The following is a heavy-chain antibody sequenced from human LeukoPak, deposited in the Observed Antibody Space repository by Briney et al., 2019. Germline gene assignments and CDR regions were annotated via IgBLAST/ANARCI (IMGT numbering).Heavy chain of an antibody. J-gene: IGHJ4*02. CDR3: AKDSPLRGDGVLDY. Sequence: GGSLRLSCAASGFTFSSYSMNWVRQAPGKGLEWVSVISGSGGSTYYADSVKGRFTISRDNPKNTLYLQMNSLRAEDTAVYYCAKDSPLRGDGVLDYWGQGTLVTVSS. CDR1: GFTFSSYS. V-gene: IGHV3-23*01. D-gene: IGHD4-17*01. CDR2: ISGSGGST.